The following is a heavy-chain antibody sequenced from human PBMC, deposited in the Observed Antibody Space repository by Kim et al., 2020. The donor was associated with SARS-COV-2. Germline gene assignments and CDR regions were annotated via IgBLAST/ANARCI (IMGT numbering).Heavy chain of an antibody. Sequence: SETLSLTCSVSGGSISGSHWWTWVRQPPGKGLEWIGEIFHSGSTNYNASLQSRVSLFVDKSKNQYSLNLNSVTAADTAVYYCARVSDYVWGSYRPFWFD. CDR3: ARVSDYVWGSYRPFWFD. V-gene: IGHV4-4*02. J-gene: IGHJ4*01. CDR1: GGSISGSHW. CDR2: IFHSGST. D-gene: IGHD3-16*02.